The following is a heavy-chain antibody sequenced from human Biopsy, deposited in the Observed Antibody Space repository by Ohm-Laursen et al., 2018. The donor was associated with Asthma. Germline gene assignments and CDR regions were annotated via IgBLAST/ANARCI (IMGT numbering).Heavy chain of an antibody. CDR1: GDSFNNFA. CDR2: LIPVLGTP. D-gene: IGHD3-9*01. Sequence: SSVKVSCKASGDSFNNFAISWVRQAPGQGLEWMGGLIPVLGTPDHAQMFEGRVTITADESTSTAYMDLSSLRSEDTAVYYCARTYYDFLTGQVNDAFAIWGQGTMVTVSS. CDR3: ARTYYDFLTGQVNDAFAI. V-gene: IGHV1-69*01. J-gene: IGHJ3*02.